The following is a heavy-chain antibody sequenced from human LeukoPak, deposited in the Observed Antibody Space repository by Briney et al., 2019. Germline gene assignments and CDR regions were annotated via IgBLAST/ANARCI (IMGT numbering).Heavy chain of an antibody. CDR3: AEDRRGYYDSSGYPGY. V-gene: IGHV3-23*01. Sequence: GGSLRLSCAASGFTFSSYAMSWVRQAPGKGLEWVSAISGSGGSTYYADSVKGRFTISRDNSKNTLYLQMNSLRAEDTAVYYCAEDRRGYYDSSGYPGYWGQGTLVTVSS. CDR1: GFTFSSYA. CDR2: ISGSGGST. J-gene: IGHJ4*02. D-gene: IGHD3-22*01.